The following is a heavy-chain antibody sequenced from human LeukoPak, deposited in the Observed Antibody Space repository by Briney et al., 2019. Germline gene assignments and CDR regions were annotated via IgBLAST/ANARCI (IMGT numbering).Heavy chain of an antibody. CDR2: IYHSGST. CDR3: ARTKYHLSIGCLEY. Sequence: PSETLSLTCGVSGYSISSGYYWGGGRPPPGKGLEWIGTIYHSGSTYYNPSLKSRVTLSVDTSKNQFSLRLSSVTAADTAVYYCARTKYHLSIGCLEYWGQGTLVTGSS. J-gene: IGHJ4*02. D-gene: IGHD2-2*01. V-gene: IGHV4-38-2*01. CDR1: GYSISSGYY.